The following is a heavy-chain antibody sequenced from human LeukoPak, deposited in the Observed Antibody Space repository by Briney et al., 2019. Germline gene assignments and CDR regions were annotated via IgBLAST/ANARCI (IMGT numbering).Heavy chain of an antibody. CDR2: ISSSGSTI. J-gene: IGHJ6*03. CDR1: GFKFSDYY. CDR3: ARAQLTYYYYYMDV. D-gene: IGHD5-24*01. V-gene: IGHV3-11*01. Sequence: GGSLRLSCAASGFKFSDYYMNWIRQAPGKGPEWVSYISSSGSTIYYADSVKGRFTISRDNAKSSLYLQMNSLRAEDTAVYYCARAQLTYYYYYMDVWGKGTTVTVSS.